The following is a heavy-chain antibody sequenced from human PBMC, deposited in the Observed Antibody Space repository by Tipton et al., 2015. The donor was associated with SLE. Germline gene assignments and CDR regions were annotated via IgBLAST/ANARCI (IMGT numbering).Heavy chain of an antibody. CDR2: ISGSGGST. V-gene: IGHV3-23*01. Sequence: SLRLSCAASGFTFSSYAMSWVRQAPGKGLEWVSAISGSGGSTYYADSVKGRFTISRDNSKNTLYLQMNSLRAEDTAVYYCAKDLGSITIFGVVIEGWGQGTLVTVSS. CDR3: AKDLGSITIFGVVIEG. CDR1: GFTFSSYA. D-gene: IGHD3-3*01. J-gene: IGHJ4*02.